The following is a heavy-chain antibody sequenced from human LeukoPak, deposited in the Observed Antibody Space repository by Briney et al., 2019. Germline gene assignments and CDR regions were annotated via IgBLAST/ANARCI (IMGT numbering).Heavy chain of an antibody. V-gene: IGHV3-66*01. CDR1: GFTVSSNY. D-gene: IGHD1-26*01. CDR3: ARGRPDSGNYAPTPFDI. Sequence: GGSLRLSCAASGFTVSSNYMSWVRQAPGKGLEWVSVIYSGGSTYYADSVKGRFTISRDNSKNTLYLQMNSLRAEDTAVYYCARGRPDSGNYAPTPFDIWGQGTMLTVSS. CDR2: IYSGGST. J-gene: IGHJ3*02.